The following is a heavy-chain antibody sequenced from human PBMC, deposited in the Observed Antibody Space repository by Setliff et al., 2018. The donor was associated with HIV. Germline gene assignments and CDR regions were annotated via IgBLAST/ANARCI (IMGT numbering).Heavy chain of an antibody. V-gene: IGHV3-7*01. J-gene: IGHJ3*02. CDR1: GFTFSNYA. Sequence: PGGSLRLSCAASGFTFSNYAMSWVRQAPGEGLEWVANIKQDGSVKFYVDSVKGRFTISRDNAKNSLYLQMNSLRAEDTAVYYCAKAELGDSTLGAFDIWGQGTMVTVSS. CDR3: AKAELGDSTLGAFDI. D-gene: IGHD2-2*01. CDR2: IKQDGSVK.